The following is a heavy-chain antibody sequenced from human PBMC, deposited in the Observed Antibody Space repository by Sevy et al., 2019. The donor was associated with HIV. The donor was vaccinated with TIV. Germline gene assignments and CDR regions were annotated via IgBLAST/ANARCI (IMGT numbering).Heavy chain of an antibody. V-gene: IGHV3-23*01. CDR1: GFTFSSYA. CDR3: AKDQGESSDYYPLGAFDI. CDR2: VSGSGGST. Sequence: GGSLRLSCAASGFTFSSYAMNWVRQAPGKGLEWVSAVSGSGGSTYYTDSVKGRFTISRHNSKSTLYLQMNSLRAEDTALYYCAKDQGESSDYYPLGAFDIWGQGTVVTVSS. J-gene: IGHJ3*02. D-gene: IGHD3-22*01.